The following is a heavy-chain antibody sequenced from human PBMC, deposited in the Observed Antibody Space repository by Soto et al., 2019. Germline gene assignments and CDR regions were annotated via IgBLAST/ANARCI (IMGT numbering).Heavy chain of an antibody. D-gene: IGHD6-6*01. J-gene: IGHJ5*02. CDR3: ARVVAARPGWFDP. V-gene: IGHV4-59*01. Sequence: SETLSLTCTVSGGSISSYYWSWIRQPPGKGLEWIEYIYYSGSTNYNPSLKSRVTISVDTSKNQFSLKLSSVTAADTAVYYCARVVAARPGWFDPWGQGTLVTVSS. CDR2: IYYSGST. CDR1: GGSISSYY.